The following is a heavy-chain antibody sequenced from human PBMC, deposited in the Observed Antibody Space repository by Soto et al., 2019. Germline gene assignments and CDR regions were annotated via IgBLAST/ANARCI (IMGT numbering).Heavy chain of an antibody. J-gene: IGHJ4*02. CDR1: GYTFTNYG. CDR3: ARSRAGGTWEQYPSFYFDY. CDR2: ISTYNGDR. Sequence: HVLLVQSGAEVKKPGASVKVACKASGYTFTNYGISWVRQAPGQGLEWLGWISTYNGDRDFAQKVQGRVTMTTDTSATTAYMELRSLRSNDTAVYYCARSRAGGTWEQYPSFYFDYWGQGALVTVSS. V-gene: IGHV1-18*01. D-gene: IGHD1-26*01.